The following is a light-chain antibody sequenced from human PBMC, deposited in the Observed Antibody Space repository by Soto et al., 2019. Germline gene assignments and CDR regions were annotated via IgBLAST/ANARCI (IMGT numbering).Light chain of an antibody. CDR3: QQYGSSPKT. V-gene: IGKV3-20*01. CDR2: GAS. J-gene: IGKJ1*01. Sequence: EIVLTQSPGTLSLSPGESATLSCRASQSVSGSYLAWYQQKPGQAPSLLIYGASTRATGIPGRFSGSGSGTDFTLTISRLEPEDFAVYYCQQYGSSPKTFGQGTKVEIK. CDR1: QSVSGSY.